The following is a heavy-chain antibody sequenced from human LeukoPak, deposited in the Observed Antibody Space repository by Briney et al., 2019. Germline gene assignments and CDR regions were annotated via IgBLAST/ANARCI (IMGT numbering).Heavy chain of an antibody. J-gene: IGHJ3*02. V-gene: IGHV3-23*01. CDR1: GFTFSNNA. D-gene: IGHD2-15*01. CDR2: ISGGDGDT. CDR3: AKGRGSCYGCDVLDI. Sequence: GGSLRLSCAASGFTFSNNAMTWVRQAPGKGLEWVSLISGGDGDTYYADSVKGRFIISRDNSKNTLSLQMNSLRAEDTALYYCAKGRGSCYGCDVLDIWGQGTMVTVSS.